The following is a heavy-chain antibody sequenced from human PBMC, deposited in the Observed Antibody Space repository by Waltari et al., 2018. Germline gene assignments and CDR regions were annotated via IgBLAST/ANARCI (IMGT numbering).Heavy chain of an antibody. CDR3: ARVPYYINIWCDS. J-gene: IGHJ5*01. CDR2: ISQDGSDR. D-gene: IGHD3-22*01. CDR1: GFTFNNFG. V-gene: IGHV3-7*01. Sequence: EVQLVESGGGLVQPGGSLRLSCGASGFTFNNFGMSWIRQAPGKGLEGVASISQDGSDRRDVDSVKDRFTISRDNARNSLFLQMNSLTAEDTAMYYCARVPYYINIWCDSWGQGTLVTVSS.